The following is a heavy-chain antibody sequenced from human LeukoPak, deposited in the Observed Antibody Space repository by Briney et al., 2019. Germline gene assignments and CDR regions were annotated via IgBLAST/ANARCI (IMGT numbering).Heavy chain of an antibody. V-gene: IGHV1-18*01. J-gene: IGHJ4*02. Sequence: ASVKVSCKVSGYTLTELSMHWVRQAPGQGLEWMGWISAYNGNTNYAQKLQGRVTMTTDTSTSTAYMELRSLRSDDTAVYYCARVRSGSYPNYFDYWGQGTLVTVSS. CDR3: ARVRSGSYPNYFDY. CDR2: ISAYNGNT. D-gene: IGHD1-26*01. CDR1: GYTLTELS.